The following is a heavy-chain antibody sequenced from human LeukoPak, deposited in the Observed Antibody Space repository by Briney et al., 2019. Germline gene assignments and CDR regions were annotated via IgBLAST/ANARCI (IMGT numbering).Heavy chain of an antibody. CDR2: ISAYNGNT. CDR3: ARVAAKYDILTGYYPGYYFDY. J-gene: IGHJ4*02. Sequence: GASVKVSCKASGYTFTSYGISWVRQAPGQGLEWMGWISAYNGNTNYAQKLQGRVTTTTDTSTSTAYMELRSLRSDDTAVYYCARVAAKYDILTGYYPGYYFDYWGQGTLVTVSS. V-gene: IGHV1-18*04. D-gene: IGHD3-9*01. CDR1: GYTFTSYG.